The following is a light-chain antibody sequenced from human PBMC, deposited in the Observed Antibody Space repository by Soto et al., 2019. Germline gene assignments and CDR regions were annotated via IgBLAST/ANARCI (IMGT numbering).Light chain of an antibody. J-gene: IGKJ1*01. CDR3: QQYNSYSRT. Sequence: DIQMTQSPSTLSASVEDRVTITCRASQSISSWLAWYQQKPGKAPKLLIYDASSLESGVPSRFSGSGSGTEFTLTISILQPDDFATYYCQQYNSYSRTFGQGTKVDIK. CDR1: QSISSW. V-gene: IGKV1-5*01. CDR2: DAS.